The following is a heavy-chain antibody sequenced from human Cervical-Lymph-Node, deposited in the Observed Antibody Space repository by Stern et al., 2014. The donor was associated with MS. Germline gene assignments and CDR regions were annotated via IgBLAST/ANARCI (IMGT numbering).Heavy chain of an antibody. Sequence: VQLVESGGGVVQPGRSLRLSCAASGFTFSRNGMHWVRQAPGKGLEWVAVIWYDGSNENYAGSVKGRFTISRDNSKNTLYLQMNSLRVEDTAVYYCVAYASGDNINHWGQGTLVTVSS. CDR3: VAYASGDNINH. V-gene: IGHV3-33*01. J-gene: IGHJ5*02. CDR2: IWYDGSNE. CDR1: GFTFSRNG. D-gene: IGHD6-19*01.